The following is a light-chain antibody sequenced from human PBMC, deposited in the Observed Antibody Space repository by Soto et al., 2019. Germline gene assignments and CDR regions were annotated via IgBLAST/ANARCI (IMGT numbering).Light chain of an antibody. J-gene: IGKJ1*01. V-gene: IGKV1-39*01. CDR2: TAS. CDR3: QQSFSKPWT. CDR1: QDIIKS. Sequence: DIQMTQSPSSLSASIGDKITITCRATQDIIKSLNWYQQKPGKAPELLINTASSLQSEVPSRFSGSGSGTDFTLTISSLQPEDCATYFCQQSFSKPWTFGQGTKVDI.